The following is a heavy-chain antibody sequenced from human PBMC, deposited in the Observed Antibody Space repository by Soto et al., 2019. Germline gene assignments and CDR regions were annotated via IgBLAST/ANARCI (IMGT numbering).Heavy chain of an antibody. V-gene: IGHV3-23*01. Sequence: EVQLLESGGGLVQPGGSLRLSCAASGFTFSSYGMNWVRPAPGKGLEWFSSITATGGNTYYADSVKGRFTISRANSKDSLSLQMNSLRAEDTAVYYCAGRYCTAGICYTNYYYYMDVWGKGTTVTVSS. D-gene: IGHD2-8*02. CDR1: GFTFSSYG. CDR3: AGRYCTAGICYTNYYYYMDV. CDR2: ITATGGNT. J-gene: IGHJ6*03.